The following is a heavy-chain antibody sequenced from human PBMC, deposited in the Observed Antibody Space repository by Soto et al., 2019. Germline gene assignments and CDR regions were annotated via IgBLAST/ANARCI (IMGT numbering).Heavy chain of an antibody. D-gene: IGHD3-22*01. CDR2: ISAYNGNT. CDR1: GYTFTSYC. J-gene: IGHJ1*01. Sequence: ASVKVSCKASGYTFTSYCISWVRQAPGQGLEWMGWISAYNGNTNYAQKLQGRVTMTTDTSTSTAYMELRSLRSDDTAVYYCARGYYDSSGYYYRDETFQHWGQGTLVTVSS. V-gene: IGHV1-18*04. CDR3: ARGYYDSSGYYYRDETFQH.